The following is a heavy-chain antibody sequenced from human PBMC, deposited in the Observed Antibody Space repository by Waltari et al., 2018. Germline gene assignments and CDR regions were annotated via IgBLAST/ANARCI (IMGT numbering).Heavy chain of an antibody. D-gene: IGHD7-27*01. V-gene: IGHV1-8*01. J-gene: IGHJ2*01. CDR1: GYTFTSYD. CDR3: ASRPLTGDLDWYFDL. Sequence: QVQLVQSGAEVKKPGASVKVSCKASGYTFTSYDINWVRQATGQGLEWMGWMNPNRGNTGYAQKFHGRGTMTRNTSRSTAYMELSSLRSEDTAVYYCASRPLTGDLDWYFDLWGRGTLVTVSS. CDR2: MNPNRGNT.